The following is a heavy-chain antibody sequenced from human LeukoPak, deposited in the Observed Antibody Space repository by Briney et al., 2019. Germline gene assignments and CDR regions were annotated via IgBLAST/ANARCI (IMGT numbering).Heavy chain of an antibody. D-gene: IGHD4-17*01. CDR2: INYSGST. CDR1: GGSFSGFY. J-gene: IGHJ4*02. Sequence: SETLSLTCDVYGGSFSGFYWSWIRQPPGKGLEWIGEINYSGSTNYNPSLKSRVTISVDTSKNQFSLKLSSVTAADTAVYYCARRYGDYWGQGTLVTVSS. CDR3: ARRYGDY. V-gene: IGHV4-34*01.